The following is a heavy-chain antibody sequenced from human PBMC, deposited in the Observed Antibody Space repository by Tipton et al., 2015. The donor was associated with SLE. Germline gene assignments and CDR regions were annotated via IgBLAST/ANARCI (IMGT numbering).Heavy chain of an antibody. V-gene: IGHV4-4*07. CDR1: GGSISSYY. J-gene: IGHJ6*03. CDR2: IYTSGST. Sequence: LRLSCTVSGGSISSYYWSWIRQPAGKGLEWIGRIYTSGSTNYNPSLKSRVTMSVDTSKNQFSLKLSSVTAADTTVYYCARSRGSSSYMDVWGKGTTVTVSS. CDR3: ARSRGSSSYMDV. D-gene: IGHD6-13*01.